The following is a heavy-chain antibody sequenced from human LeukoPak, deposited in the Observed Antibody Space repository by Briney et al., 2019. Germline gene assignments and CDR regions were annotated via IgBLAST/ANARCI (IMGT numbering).Heavy chain of an antibody. Sequence: SVKVSCKASGGTFSSYAISWVRQAPGQGLEWMGRIIPILGIANCAQKFQGRVTITADKSTSTAYMELSSLRSEDTAVYYCARDFTNYYDSSGPNEPFDYWGQGTLVTVSS. D-gene: IGHD3-22*01. CDR2: IIPILGIA. J-gene: IGHJ4*02. CDR1: GGTFSSYA. CDR3: ARDFTNYYDSSGPNEPFDY. V-gene: IGHV1-69*04.